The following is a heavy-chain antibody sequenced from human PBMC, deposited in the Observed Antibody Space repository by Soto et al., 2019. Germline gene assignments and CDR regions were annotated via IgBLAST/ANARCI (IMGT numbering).Heavy chain of an antibody. CDR2: FFYTGDT. CDR1: GDSMISGTNY. J-gene: IGHJ5*02. Sequence: PSETLSLTCTVSGDSMISGTNYWGWIRQPPGKGLEWIGCFFYTGDTYYNPSLTSRVTISVDTAKNQFSLRLTSVTAADTAVYYCARRGGYGSSWFDPWGQGTLVPVSS. CDR3: ARRGGYGSSWFDP. V-gene: IGHV4-39*01. D-gene: IGHD6-25*01.